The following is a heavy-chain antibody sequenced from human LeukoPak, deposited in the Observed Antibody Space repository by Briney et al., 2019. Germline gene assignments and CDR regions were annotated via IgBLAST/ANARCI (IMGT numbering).Heavy chain of an antibody. Sequence: PSQTLSLTCTVSGGSISSGGYYWSWIRQHPGKGLEWIGYIYYSGSTYYNPSLKSRVTISVDTSKNQFSLKLSSVTAADTAVYYCAREDVCSSTSCYTDAFDIWGQGTMVTVSS. J-gene: IGHJ3*02. CDR2: IYYSGST. CDR1: GGSISSGGYY. CDR3: AREDVCSSTSCYTDAFDI. V-gene: IGHV4-31*03. D-gene: IGHD2-2*02.